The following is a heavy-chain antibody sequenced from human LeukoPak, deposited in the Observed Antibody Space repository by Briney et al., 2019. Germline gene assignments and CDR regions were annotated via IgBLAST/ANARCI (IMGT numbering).Heavy chain of an antibody. Sequence: GASVKVSCKASGYTFTSNAMNWVRQAPGQGLEWMGWINTNTGNPTYAQGFTGRFVFSLDTSVGTAYLQISSLKAEDTAVYSCARGYSYGSPSEAYYFDYWGQGTLVTVSS. CDR2: INTNTGNP. D-gene: IGHD5-18*01. CDR3: ARGYSYGSPSEAYYFDY. CDR1: GYTFTSNA. J-gene: IGHJ4*02. V-gene: IGHV7-4-1*02.